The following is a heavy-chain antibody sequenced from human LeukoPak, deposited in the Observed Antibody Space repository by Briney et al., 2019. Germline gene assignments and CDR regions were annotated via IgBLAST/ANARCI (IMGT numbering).Heavy chain of an antibody. D-gene: IGHD2-15*01. J-gene: IGHJ4*02. Sequence: GGSLRLSSSASGFTFSSYAMHWVRQAPGKGLEYVSAISSNGGSTYYADSVKGRFTISRDNSKNTLYLQMSSLRAEDTAVYYCVRVSATAFLDYWGQGTLVTVSS. CDR3: VRVSATAFLDY. V-gene: IGHV3-64D*06. CDR1: GFTFSSYA. CDR2: ISSNGGST.